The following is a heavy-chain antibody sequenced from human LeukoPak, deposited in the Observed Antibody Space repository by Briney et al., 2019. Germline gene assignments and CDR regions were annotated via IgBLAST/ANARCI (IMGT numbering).Heavy chain of an antibody. CDR3: ANTRPDYYYMDV. D-gene: IGHD2-2*02. CDR1: GGTFSSYA. Sequence: SVKVSCKASGGTFSSYAISWVRQAPRQGLEWMGGIIPIFGTANYAQKFQGRVTITTDESTSTAYMELSSLRSEDTAVYYCANTRPDYYYMDVWGKGTTVTVSS. J-gene: IGHJ6*03. CDR2: IIPIFGTA. V-gene: IGHV1-69*05.